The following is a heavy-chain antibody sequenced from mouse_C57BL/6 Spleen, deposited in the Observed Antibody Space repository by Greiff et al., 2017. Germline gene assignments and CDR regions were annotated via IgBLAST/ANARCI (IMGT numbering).Heavy chain of an antibody. J-gene: IGHJ2*01. V-gene: IGHV5-16*01. CDR1: GFTLSDYY. Sequence: EVKLVESEGGLVQPGSSMKLSCTASGFTLSDYYMAWVRQVPEKGLEWVANINYDGSSTYYLDSLKSRFIISRDNAKNILYLQMSSLKSEDTATYYCARVCSSFDYWGQGTTLTVSS. CDR2: INYDGSST. CDR3: ARVCSSFDY. D-gene: IGHD1-1*01.